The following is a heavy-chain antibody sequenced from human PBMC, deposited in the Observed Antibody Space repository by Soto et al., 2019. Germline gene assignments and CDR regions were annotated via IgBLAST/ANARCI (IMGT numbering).Heavy chain of an antibody. D-gene: IGHD5-18*01. CDR3: ARDRSGYSYGGFDY. V-gene: IGHV4-4*07. CDR2: IYTSGST. Sequence: SETLSLTCTVSGGSISSYYWSWIRQPAGKGLEWIGRIYTSGSTNYNPSLKSRVTMSVGTSKNQFSLKLSSVTAADTAVYYCARDRSGYSYGGFDYWGQGTLVTVSS. CDR1: GGSISSYY. J-gene: IGHJ4*02.